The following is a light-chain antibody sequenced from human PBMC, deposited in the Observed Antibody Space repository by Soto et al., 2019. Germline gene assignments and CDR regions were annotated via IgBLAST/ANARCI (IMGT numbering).Light chain of an antibody. CDR1: QSVSSNF. Sequence: IVLTQSPCTLSLSQGERATLSCSASQSVSSNFLAWYQQKPGQAPRLLIYGASRMATGIPDRFSGSVSGTDFTLTFCGQEPEDFAVYYCQQYGSSLITFGQGARREIK. V-gene: IGKV3-20*01. CDR2: GAS. CDR3: QQYGSSLIT. J-gene: IGKJ5*01.